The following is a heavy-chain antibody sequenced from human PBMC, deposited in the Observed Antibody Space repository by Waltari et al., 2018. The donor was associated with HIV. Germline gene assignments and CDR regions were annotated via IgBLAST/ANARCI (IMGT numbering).Heavy chain of an antibody. CDR2: ISGIGRAT. Sequence: VQLLESGGGLVQPGGSLRLSCAASAFTFTTYTMTWVRQAPGKGLERCSAISGIGRATNYVDSVKGRFTISRDNSKSTLYLQMNSLRAEDTAVYYCAKSVSTIIYGMDVWGQGTTVTVSS. CDR1: AFTFTTYT. J-gene: IGHJ6*02. D-gene: IGHD3-10*01. CDR3: AKSVSTIIYGMDV. V-gene: IGHV3-23*01.